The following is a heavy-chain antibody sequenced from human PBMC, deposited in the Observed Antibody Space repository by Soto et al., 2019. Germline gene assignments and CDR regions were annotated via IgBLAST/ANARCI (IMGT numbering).Heavy chain of an antibody. J-gene: IGHJ3*02. V-gene: IGHV4-59*01. CDR1: GGSISSYY. D-gene: IGHD5-12*01. Sequence: SETLSLTCTVSGGSISSYYWSWIRQPPGKGLEWIGYIYYSGSTNYNPSLKSRVTISVDTSKNQFSLKLSSVTAADTAVYYCARGIVATIIGGVAFDIWGQGTMVTVSS. CDR3: ARGIVATIIGGVAFDI. CDR2: IYYSGST.